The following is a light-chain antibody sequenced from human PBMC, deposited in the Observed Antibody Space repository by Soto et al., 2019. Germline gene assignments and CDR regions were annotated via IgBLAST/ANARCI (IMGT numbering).Light chain of an antibody. CDR1: QGISSE. CDR3: LQHNSYPLT. V-gene: IGKV1-17*01. Sequence: DIQMTQSPSSLSASVGDRVTITCRASQGISSELGWYQQKPGKAPKLLIYAVFSLESGVPSRFSGSRSGTAITLTISSLQPEDFATYYCLQHNSYPLTFGGGTKVEIK. J-gene: IGKJ4*01. CDR2: AVF.